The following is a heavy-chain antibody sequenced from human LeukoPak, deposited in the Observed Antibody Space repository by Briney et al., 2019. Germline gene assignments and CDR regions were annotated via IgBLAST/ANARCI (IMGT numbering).Heavy chain of an antibody. Sequence: SETLSLTCTVSGGSIRSSSYYWGWIRQPLGKGLEWIGSNYNVGSTYYNPSLKSRVTISVDTSKNQLSLKLNSVTAADTAVYYCASWREWLRFFDSWGQGALVTVSS. J-gene: IGHJ4*02. D-gene: IGHD5-12*01. CDR1: GGSIRSSSYY. CDR2: NYNVGST. CDR3: ASWREWLRFFDS. V-gene: IGHV4-39*07.